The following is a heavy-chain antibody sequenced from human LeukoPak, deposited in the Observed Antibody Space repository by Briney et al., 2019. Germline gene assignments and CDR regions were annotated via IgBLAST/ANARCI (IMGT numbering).Heavy chain of an antibody. CDR1: GYTFSSHD. Sequence: ASVKVSCKASGYTFSSHDINWVRQATGQGLEWMGWMNPNSGNTGYAQKFQGRVTMTRDTSISTAYMELSRLRSDDTAVYYCAREFIVVVPAAKTDYWGQGTLVTVSS. J-gene: IGHJ4*02. CDR3: AREFIVVVPAAKTDY. CDR2: MNPNSGNT. D-gene: IGHD2-2*01. V-gene: IGHV1-8*01.